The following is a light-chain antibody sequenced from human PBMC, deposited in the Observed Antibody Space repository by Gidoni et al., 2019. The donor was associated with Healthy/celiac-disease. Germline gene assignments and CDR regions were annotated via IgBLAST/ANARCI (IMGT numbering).Light chain of an antibody. V-gene: IGLV1-36*01. CDR2: YDD. Sequence: QSVLTQPPSVSEAPRQRVTISCSGSSSNIGHNAVNWYQQLPGKAPKLLIYYDDLLPSGVSDRFSGSKSGTSASLAISGLQSEDEADYYCAAWDDSLNGHVFGGGTKLTVL. CDR1: SSNIGHNA. J-gene: IGLJ2*01. CDR3: AAWDDSLNGHV.